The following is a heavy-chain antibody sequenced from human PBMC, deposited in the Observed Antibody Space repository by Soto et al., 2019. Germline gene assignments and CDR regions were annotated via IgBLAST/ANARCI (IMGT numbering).Heavy chain of an antibody. Sequence: GSLRLSCAASGFTFSSYAMHWVRQAPGKGLEWVAVISYDGSNKYYADSVKGRFTISRDNSKNTLYLQMNSLRAEDTAVYYCARDRVAAAATWYFDYWGQGTLVTVSS. V-gene: IGHV3-30-3*01. J-gene: IGHJ4*02. CDR3: ARDRVAAAATWYFDY. CDR1: GFTFSSYA. D-gene: IGHD6-13*01. CDR2: ISYDGSNK.